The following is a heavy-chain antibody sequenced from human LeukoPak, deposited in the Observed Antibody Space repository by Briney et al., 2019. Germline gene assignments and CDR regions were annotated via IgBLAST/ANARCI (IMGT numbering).Heavy chain of an antibody. CDR1: GFTFSSYW. CDR3: ATNDYGASDY. Sequence: PGGSLRLSCTASGFTFSSYWMTWVRQAPGKGLERVANIKQDGSEKYYVDSVKGRFTISRDNAKNSLYLQMNSLRAEDTAVFYCATNDYGASDYWGQGTLVTVSS. V-gene: IGHV3-7*01. D-gene: IGHD4-17*01. J-gene: IGHJ4*02. CDR2: IKQDGSEK.